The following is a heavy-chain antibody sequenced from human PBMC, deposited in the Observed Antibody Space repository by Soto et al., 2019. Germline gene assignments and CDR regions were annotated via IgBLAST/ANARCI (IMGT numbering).Heavy chain of an antibody. J-gene: IGHJ6*02. V-gene: IGHV4-31*03. CDR3: ARDKGYCSGGSCTEADGMDV. Sequence: SETRSLTCTVSGGSISSGGYYWSWIRQHPGKGLEWIGYIYYSGSTYYNPSLKSRVTISVDTSKNQFSLKLSSVTAADTAVYYCARDKGYCSGGSCTEADGMDVWGQGTTVTVSS. CDR2: IYYSGST. CDR1: GGSISSGGYY. D-gene: IGHD2-15*01.